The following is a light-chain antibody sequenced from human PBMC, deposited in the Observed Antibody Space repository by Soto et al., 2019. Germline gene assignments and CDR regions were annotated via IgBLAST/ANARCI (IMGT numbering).Light chain of an antibody. CDR2: EVS. J-gene: IGLJ1*01. CDR1: ISDVGGYNY. Sequence: QSALTQPASVSGSPGQSITISCTGTISDVGGYNYVSWYQQHPGKAPKLMIYEVSNRPSGLSNRFSGSKSGNTASLTISGLQAEDEADYYCSSYTGSSTPYVFGTGTKLTV. CDR3: SSYTGSSTPYV. V-gene: IGLV2-14*01.